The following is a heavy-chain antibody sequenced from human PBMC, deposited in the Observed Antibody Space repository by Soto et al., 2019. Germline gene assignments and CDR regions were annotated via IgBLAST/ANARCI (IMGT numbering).Heavy chain of an antibody. J-gene: IGHJ4*02. CDR3: ARDPVCSGGSCYDY. Sequence: AGGSLRLSCAASGFTFSRYWMTWVRQAPGKGLEWVANIKQDGSEIYYVDSVKGRFTISRDNAENSLYLQMNSLRAEDTAVYYCARDPVCSGGSCYDYWGQGXLVTVSS. D-gene: IGHD2-15*01. CDR1: GFTFSRYW. V-gene: IGHV3-7*01. CDR2: IKQDGSEI.